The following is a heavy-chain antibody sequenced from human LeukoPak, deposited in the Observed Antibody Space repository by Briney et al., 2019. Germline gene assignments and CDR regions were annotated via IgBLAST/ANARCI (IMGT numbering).Heavy chain of an antibody. J-gene: IGHJ4*02. Sequence: KPSGTLSLTCAVSGGSISSSNWWSWVRQPPGKGLEWIGEIYHSGSTNYNPSLKSRVTISVDTSKNQFSLKLSSVTAADTAIYYCAKGGGVERYYGLIRSAPSGLAHFDYWGQGTLVTVSS. CDR2: IYHSGST. D-gene: IGHD3/OR15-3a*01. V-gene: IGHV4-4*02. CDR1: GGSISSSNW. CDR3: AKGGGVERYYGLIRSAPSGLAHFDY.